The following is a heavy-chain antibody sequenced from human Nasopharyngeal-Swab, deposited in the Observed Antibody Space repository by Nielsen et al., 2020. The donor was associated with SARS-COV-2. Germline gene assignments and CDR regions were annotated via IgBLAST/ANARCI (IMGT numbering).Heavy chain of an antibody. CDR1: GYSFTSYW. V-gene: IGHV5-10-1*01. CDR2: IDPSDSFT. D-gene: IGHD6-13*01. CDR3: ARPYSSSWSSFDYFDY. J-gene: IGHJ4*02. Sequence: GESLKISCKGSGYSFTSYWITWVRQMPGKGLEWMGKIDPSDSFTNYSPSFQGHVTISADKAISTAYLQWSSLKASDTAMYYCARPYSSSWSSFDYFDYWGQGTLVTVSS.